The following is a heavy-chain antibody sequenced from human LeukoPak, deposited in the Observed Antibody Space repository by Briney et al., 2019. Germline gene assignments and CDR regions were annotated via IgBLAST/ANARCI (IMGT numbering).Heavy chain of an antibody. J-gene: IGHJ6*02. CDR3: ASSQWLASYYYYGMDV. CDR2: IYTSGST. CDR1: GGSISSYY. D-gene: IGHD5-12*01. V-gene: IGHV4-4*07. Sequence: SETLSLTCTVSGGSISSYYWSWIRQPAGKGLEWIGRIYTSGSTNYNSSLKSRVTMSVDTSKNQFSLKLSSVTAAGTAVYYCASSQWLASYYYYGMDVWGQGTTVTVSS.